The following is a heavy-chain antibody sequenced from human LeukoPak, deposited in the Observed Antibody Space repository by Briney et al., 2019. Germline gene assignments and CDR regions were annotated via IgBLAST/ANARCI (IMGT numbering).Heavy chain of an antibody. J-gene: IGHJ4*02. CDR2: TYYRSNWYN. CDR1: GDSVSSNNGA. D-gene: IGHD6-19*01. CDR3: ARDLGNTGWYTFDY. V-gene: IGHV6-1*01. Sequence: SQTLSLTCAISGDSVSSNNGAWNWIRQTPSRGLEWLGRTYYRSNWYNDYAVSMKGRIAMNPDTSKNQFSLQLNSVTPEDTAVYYCARDLGNTGWYTFDYWGQGTLVTVSS.